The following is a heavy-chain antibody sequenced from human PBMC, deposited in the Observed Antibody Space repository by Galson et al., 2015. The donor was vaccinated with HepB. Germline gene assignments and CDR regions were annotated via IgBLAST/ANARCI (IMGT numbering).Heavy chain of an antibody. CDR1: GFTFDDYA. J-gene: IGHJ4*02. CDR2: ISWSSDTI. Sequence: SLRLSCAASGFTFDDYAMHWVRQVPGKGLEWISGISWSSDTIAYADSVKGRFTISRDNRKKSLYLQMNNLRREDTALYYCANLGFSTRPSLHYWGRGTLVVVSS. D-gene: IGHD6-13*01. V-gene: IGHV3-9*01. CDR3: ANLGFSTRPSLHY.